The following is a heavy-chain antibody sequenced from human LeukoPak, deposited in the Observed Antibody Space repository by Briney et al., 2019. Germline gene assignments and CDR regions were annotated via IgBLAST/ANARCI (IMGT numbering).Heavy chain of an antibody. Sequence: GGSLRLSCAASGFTVSSNYMSWIRQAPGKGLEWVSVIYSGGSTYHADSVKGRFTISRDNSKNTLYLHMNSLRADDTAVYYCARQANYYDNSGQEGFFDIWGQGTMVTVSS. CDR3: ARQANYYDNSGQEGFFDI. D-gene: IGHD3-22*01. CDR2: IYSGGST. V-gene: IGHV3-53*01. CDR1: GFTVSSNY. J-gene: IGHJ3*02.